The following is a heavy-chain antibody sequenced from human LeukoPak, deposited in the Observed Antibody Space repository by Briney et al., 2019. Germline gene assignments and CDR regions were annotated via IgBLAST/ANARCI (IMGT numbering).Heavy chain of an antibody. CDR1: GYTFTGYY. V-gene: IGHV1-2*02. D-gene: IGHD6-13*01. CDR3: ARGLTYSTSWFYFDF. Sequence: ASVKVSCKASGYTFTGYYIHWVRQAPGQGLEWMGWINPNTGDTNYAQKFQGRVTMTRDTSISTAYMELTRLRSDDTAVYYCARGLTYSTSWFYFDFWGQGTLVTVSS. CDR2: INPNTGDT. J-gene: IGHJ4*02.